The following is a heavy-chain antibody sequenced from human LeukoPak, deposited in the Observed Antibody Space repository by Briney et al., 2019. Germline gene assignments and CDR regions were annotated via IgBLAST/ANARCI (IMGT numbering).Heavy chain of an antibody. CDR3: AKDITAPGLFFDY. CDR2: ISISATTI. J-gene: IGHJ4*02. V-gene: IGHV3-11*01. D-gene: IGHD1-14*01. Sequence: PGGSLRLSCAASGFTFSDYYMGWIRQAPGKGLEWVSYISISATTIYYADSVKGRFTISRDDATNSLFLQMNSLRVEDTAVYYCAKDITAPGLFFDYWGQGTLVTVPS. CDR1: GFTFSDYY.